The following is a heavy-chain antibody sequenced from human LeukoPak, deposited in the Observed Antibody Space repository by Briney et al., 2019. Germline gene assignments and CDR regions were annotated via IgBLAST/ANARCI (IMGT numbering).Heavy chain of an antibody. Sequence: PGGSLRLSCAASGFTFSTYIMSWVRQAPGKGLEWVSVIYSGGSTYYADSVKGRFTISRDNSKNTLYLQMNSLRAEDTAVYYCATGDILTGQYYFDYWGQGTLVTVSS. J-gene: IGHJ4*02. CDR3: ATGDILTGQYYFDY. CDR2: IYSGGST. V-gene: IGHV3-66*01. D-gene: IGHD3-9*01. CDR1: GFTFSTYI.